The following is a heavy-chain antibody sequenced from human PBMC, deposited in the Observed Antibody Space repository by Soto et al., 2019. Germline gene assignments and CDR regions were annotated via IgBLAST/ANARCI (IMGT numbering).Heavy chain of an antibody. CDR3: GHLKTDTEVTPAPPLFDS. V-gene: IGHV4-38-2*01. D-gene: IGHD2-2*01. J-gene: IGHJ4*02. CDR2: LSHSGRT. CDR1: GFSISSDSY. Sequence: SETLSLTCAVSGFSISSDSYWGWMRQSPGKGLEWIGTLSHSGRTFYNPSLKGRVTISADTTKNQFSLSLTSVTAADTAVYYCGHLKTDTEVTPAPPLFDSWGQGTLVTVSS.